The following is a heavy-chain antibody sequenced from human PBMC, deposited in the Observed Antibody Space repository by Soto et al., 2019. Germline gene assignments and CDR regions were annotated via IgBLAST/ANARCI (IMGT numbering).Heavy chain of an antibody. J-gene: IGHJ5*02. Sequence: LRLSCAASGFTFSSYAMSWVRPAPGKGLEWVSAISGSGGSTYYADSVKGRFNISRDNSKNTLYLQMNSLRAEDTAVYYCAKDPLRLRSAREGHNWFDPWGQGTLVTVSS. CDR2: ISGSGGST. V-gene: IGHV3-23*01. D-gene: IGHD2-15*01. CDR3: AKDPLRLRSAREGHNWFDP. CDR1: GFTFSSYA.